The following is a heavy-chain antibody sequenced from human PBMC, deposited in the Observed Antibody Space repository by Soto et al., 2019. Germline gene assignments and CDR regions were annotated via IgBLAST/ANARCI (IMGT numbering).Heavy chain of an antibody. D-gene: IGHD1-26*01. V-gene: IGHV1-46*03. Sequence: QVQLVQSGAEVKKPGASVKVSCKASGYTFTSYYMHWVRQAPGQGLEWMGIINPSGGSTSYAQKXXGRVTMTRDTXXSXVXXELSSLRSEDTAVYYCAREVLWRELLEYYYYGMDVWGQGTTVTVSS. CDR3: AREVLWRELLEYYYYGMDV. CDR1: GYTFTSYY. J-gene: IGHJ6*02. CDR2: INPSGGST.